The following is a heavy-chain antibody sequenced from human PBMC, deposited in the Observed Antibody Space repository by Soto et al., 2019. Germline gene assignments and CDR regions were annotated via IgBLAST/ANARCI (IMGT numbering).Heavy chain of an antibody. V-gene: IGHV3-23*01. CDR2: ISGSGGST. J-gene: IGHJ6*02. Sequence: PGGSLRLSCAASGFTFSSYAMSWVLQAPWKGLEWVSAISGSGGSTYYADSVKGRFTISRDNSKNTLYLQMNSLRAEDTAVYYCAKLRDRYSSPVETYYYGMDVWGQGTTVTVSS. CDR1: GFTFSSYA. CDR3: AKLRDRYSSPVETYYYGMDV. D-gene: IGHD6-13*01.